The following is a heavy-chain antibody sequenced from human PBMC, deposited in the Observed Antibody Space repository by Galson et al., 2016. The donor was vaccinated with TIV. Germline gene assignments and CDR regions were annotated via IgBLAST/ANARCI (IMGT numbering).Heavy chain of an antibody. V-gene: IGHV1-69*13. CDR1: GDTFSNYA. CDR3: ATSITIFGEAPGY. J-gene: IGHJ4*02. D-gene: IGHD3-3*01. CDR2: IIPFFGTS. Sequence: SVKVSCKASGDTFSNYAISWVRQAPGQGLEWMGGIIPFFGTSNYAQKFQGRVTITADESTSTVYMELSSLRSEDTALYYCATSITIFGEAPGYWGQGTLVTVSS.